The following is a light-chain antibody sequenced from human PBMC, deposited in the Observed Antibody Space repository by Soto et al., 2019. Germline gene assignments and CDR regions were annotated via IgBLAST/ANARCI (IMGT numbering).Light chain of an antibody. V-gene: IGLV2-8*01. Sequence: QSALTQPPSASGSRGQSVTISCTGTSSDVGAYNYVSWYQQLPGKAPKLIIYEVSKRPSGVPDRFSGSKSGNTASLTVSGLQAEDEADYYCTSYAGTYSFFYVFGTGTRLTVL. CDR1: SSDVGAYNY. J-gene: IGLJ1*01. CDR2: EVS. CDR3: TSYAGTYSFFYV.